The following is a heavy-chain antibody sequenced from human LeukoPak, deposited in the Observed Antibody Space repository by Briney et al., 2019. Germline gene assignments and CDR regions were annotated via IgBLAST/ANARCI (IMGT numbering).Heavy chain of an antibody. CDR2: TRNKANSYTT. D-gene: IGHD3-22*01. CDR3: ARGPGGYYYDSSGYSFYYYYYMDV. CDR1: GFTFSDHY. Sequence: GGSLRLSCAASGFTFSDHYMDWVRQAPGKGLEWVGRTRNKANSYTTEYAASVKGRFTIPRDDSKKSLYLQMNSLKTEDTAVYYCARGPGGYYYDSSGYSFYYYYYMDVWGKGTTVTVSS. V-gene: IGHV3-72*01. J-gene: IGHJ6*03.